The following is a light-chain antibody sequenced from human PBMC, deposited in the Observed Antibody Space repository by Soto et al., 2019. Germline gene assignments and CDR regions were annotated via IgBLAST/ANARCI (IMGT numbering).Light chain of an antibody. Sequence: EIVLTQSPGTLSLSPGERATLSCRASQSVSSSYLAWYQQKPGQAPRLLIYDASSRATGIPDRFSGSGSGTDFTLTIIRLEPEDLAVYYCQQYGSAPRTFGQGTKVEIK. CDR3: QQYGSAPRT. CDR2: DAS. CDR1: QSVSSSY. J-gene: IGKJ1*01. V-gene: IGKV3-20*01.